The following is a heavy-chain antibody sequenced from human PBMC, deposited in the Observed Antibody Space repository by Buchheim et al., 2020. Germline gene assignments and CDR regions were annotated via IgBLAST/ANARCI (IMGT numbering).Heavy chain of an antibody. Sequence: QVQLQQWGAGLLKPSETLSLTCAVYGGSFSGYYWSWIRQPPGKGLEWIGEINHSGSTNYNPSLKSRVTISVDTSKNQFSLQLSSVTAADTAVYYCAREKRYCSGGSCYRGYFDYWGQGTL. V-gene: IGHV4-34*01. D-gene: IGHD2-15*01. CDR2: INHSGST. J-gene: IGHJ4*02. CDR1: GGSFSGYY. CDR3: AREKRYCSGGSCYRGYFDY.